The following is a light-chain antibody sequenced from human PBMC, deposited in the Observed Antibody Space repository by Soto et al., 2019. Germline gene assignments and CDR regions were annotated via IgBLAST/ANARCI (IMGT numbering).Light chain of an antibody. CDR1: QSVHSK. CDR3: QQGPGWRLGT. Sequence: EIVMTQSPATLSLSPGATATLSCRASQSVHSKLAWFQHNPGQAPRLLLSGASSMDIGIPVRFSGSESGTEFTVSISSLRPDDVAVYDWQQGPGWRLGTFDGGTKVVIK. J-gene: IGKJ4*01. V-gene: IGKV3-15*01. CDR2: GAS.